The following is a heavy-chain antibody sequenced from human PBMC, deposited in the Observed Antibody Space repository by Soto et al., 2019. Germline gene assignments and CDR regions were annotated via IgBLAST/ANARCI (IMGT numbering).Heavy chain of an antibody. Sequence: PSETLSLTCTVSGGSISSGDYYWSWIRQPPGKGLEWIGYIYYSGSTYYNPSLKSRVTISVDTSKNQFSLKLSSVTAADTAVYYCARDPGTTTLPSYFDYWGQGTLVTVSS. CDR2: IYYSGST. CDR1: GGSISSGDYY. D-gene: IGHD1-7*01. J-gene: IGHJ4*02. CDR3: ARDPGTTTLPSYFDY. V-gene: IGHV4-30-4*01.